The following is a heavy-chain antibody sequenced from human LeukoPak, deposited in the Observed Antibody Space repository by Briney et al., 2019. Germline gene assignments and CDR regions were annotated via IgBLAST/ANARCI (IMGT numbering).Heavy chain of an antibody. CDR3: ARAPDYTYGYVDY. Sequence: PGGSLRLSCGASGFSFSGAWMSWVRQAPGKGLEWVGRIKSNSDGRTTDSAAPVKGRFTISRDDSKNTLFLQMNRLRTEDTAVYYCARAPDYTYGYVDYWGQGTLVTVSS. CDR1: GFSFSGAW. D-gene: IGHD5-18*01. J-gene: IGHJ4*02. V-gene: IGHV3-15*01. CDR2: IKSNSDGRTT.